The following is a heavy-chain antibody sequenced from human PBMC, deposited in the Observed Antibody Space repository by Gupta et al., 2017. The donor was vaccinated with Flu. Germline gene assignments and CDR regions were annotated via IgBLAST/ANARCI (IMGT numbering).Heavy chain of an antibody. V-gene: IGHV3-7*01. J-gene: IGHJ4*02. CDR1: GFTFRSYW. CDR3: ARNRGWQQFDY. CDR2: IAADDSVK. Sequence: EEQLVESGGGLVQPGGSLRLSCVVSGFTFRSYWMDWVRQAPGKGLEGVANIAADDSVKNYADSVKGRFTISRDDAKNSLYLQMNSLRAEDTAVYYCARNRGWQQFDYWGQGALVTVSS. D-gene: IGHD5-24*01.